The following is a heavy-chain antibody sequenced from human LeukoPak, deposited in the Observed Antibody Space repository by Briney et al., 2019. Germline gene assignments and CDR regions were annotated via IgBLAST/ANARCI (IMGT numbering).Heavy chain of an antibody. D-gene: IGHD5-12*01. CDR2: ISGSGGST. CDR3: AARYSGYDYVIY. J-gene: IGHJ4*02. V-gene: IGHV3-23*01. CDR1: GFTFSSYA. Sequence: GGSLRLSCAASGFTFSSYAMSWVGQPPGKGREGVSAISGSGGSTYYADSVKGRFTISRDNSKNTLYLQMNSLRAEDTAVYYCAARYSGYDYVIYWGQGTLVTVSS.